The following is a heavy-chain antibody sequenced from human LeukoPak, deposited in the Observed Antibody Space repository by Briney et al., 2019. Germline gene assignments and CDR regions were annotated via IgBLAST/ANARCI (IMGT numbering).Heavy chain of an antibody. CDR1: GVTFSSNR. D-gene: IGHD2-15*01. Sequence: PWGSLTLSCAISGVTFSSNRVSWDCQAPGKWLVCVSRINSDGSSTSHADSVKGRFTISRDNAKNTLYLQMNSLRAEDTAVYDCTRQGGHSQVFDLWGQETLVTVSS. CDR2: INSDGSST. CDR3: TRQGGHSQVFDL. V-gene: IGHV3-74*01. J-gene: IGHJ4*02.